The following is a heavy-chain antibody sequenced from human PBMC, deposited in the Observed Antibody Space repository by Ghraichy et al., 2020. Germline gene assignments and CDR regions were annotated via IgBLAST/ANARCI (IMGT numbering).Heavy chain of an antibody. CDR1: GGSISSYY. D-gene: IGHD3-16*01. CDR2: IYYSGST. J-gene: IGHJ6*02. CDR3: ARDLWDTYYGMDV. V-gene: IGHV4-59*01. Sequence: SETLSLTCTVSGGSISSYYWSWIRQPPGKGLEWIGYIYYSGSTNYNPSLKSRVTISVDTSKNQFSLKLSSVTAADTAVYYCARDLWDTYYGMDVWGQGTTVTVSS.